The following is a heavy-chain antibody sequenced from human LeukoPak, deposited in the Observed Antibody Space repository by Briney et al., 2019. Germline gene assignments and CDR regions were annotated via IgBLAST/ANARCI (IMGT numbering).Heavy chain of an antibody. V-gene: IGHV3-23*01. D-gene: IGHD3-10*01. CDR2: ISGSGGST. J-gene: IGHJ4*02. CDR3: AKPRGVGPLFSVDY. CDR1: GLTFSNYG. Sequence: PGGSLRLSCAASGLTFSNYGMSWLRQAPGKGLEWVSAISGSGGSTYYADSVKGRFTISRDNSKNTLYLQMNSLRAEDTAVYYCAKPRGVGPLFSVDYWGQGTLVTVSS.